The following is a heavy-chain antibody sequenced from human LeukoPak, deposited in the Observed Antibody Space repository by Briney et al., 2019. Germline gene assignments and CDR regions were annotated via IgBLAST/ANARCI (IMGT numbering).Heavy chain of an antibody. D-gene: IGHD6-6*01. J-gene: IGHJ4*02. Sequence: PGGSLRLSCAASGFTFSSYGMSWVRQAPGKGLEWVSAISGSGGSTYYADSVKGRFTISRDNSKNTLYLQMNSLRAEDTAVYYCARDELYSSSSHWGQGTLVTVSS. CDR2: ISGSGGST. CDR3: ARDELYSSSSH. V-gene: IGHV3-23*01. CDR1: GFTFSSYG.